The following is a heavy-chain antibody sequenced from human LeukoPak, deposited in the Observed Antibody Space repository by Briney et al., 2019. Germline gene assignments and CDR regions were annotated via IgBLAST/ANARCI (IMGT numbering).Heavy chain of an antibody. CDR2: ISTRGGST. CDR1: GHTFTNYH. Sequence: ASVKLSCKASGHTFTNYHMHWVRQAPGQGLDWIAIISTRGGSTSYAQKLLGRVILTRDTSTSTVYMELSSLRSEDTALYYCARGRGPFEDTARVYYFDYWGQGTLVTVSS. CDR3: ARGRGPFEDTARVYYFDY. J-gene: IGHJ4*02. D-gene: IGHD5-18*01. V-gene: IGHV1-46*01.